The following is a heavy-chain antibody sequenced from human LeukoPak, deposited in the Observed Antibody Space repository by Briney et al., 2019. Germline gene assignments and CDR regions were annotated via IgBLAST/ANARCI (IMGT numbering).Heavy chain of an antibody. Sequence: SETLSLTCTVSGYSISSGYYWGWIRQPPGKGLEWIGSIYHSGSTYYNPSLKSRVTISVDTSKNQFSLKLNSVTAADTAVYYCATAHHSLHYYASGSYYHNWFDPWGQGALVTVSS. D-gene: IGHD3-10*01. CDR2: IYHSGST. CDR3: ATAHHSLHYYASGSYYHNWFDP. J-gene: IGHJ5*02. V-gene: IGHV4-38-2*02. CDR1: GYSISSGYY.